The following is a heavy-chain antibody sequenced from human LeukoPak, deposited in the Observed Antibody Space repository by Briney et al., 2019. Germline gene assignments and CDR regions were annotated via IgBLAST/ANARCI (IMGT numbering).Heavy chain of an antibody. CDR2: IKQDGSEK. J-gene: IGHJ6*04. V-gene: IGHV3-7*01. Sequence: GGSLRLSCAASEFTFSSYWMSWVRQAPGKGLEWVANIKQDGSEKYYVDSVKGRFTISRDNAKNSLYLQMNSLRAEDTAVYYCARQLISMIEGHLDVWGKGTTVTISS. D-gene: IGHD3-16*01. CDR1: EFTFSSYW. CDR3: ARQLISMIEGHLDV.